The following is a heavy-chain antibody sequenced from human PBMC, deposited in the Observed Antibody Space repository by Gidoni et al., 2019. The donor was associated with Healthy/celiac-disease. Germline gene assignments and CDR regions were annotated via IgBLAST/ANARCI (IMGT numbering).Heavy chain of an antibody. CDR1: GFTFSSYG. Sequence: QVQLVESGGGVVQPGRSLRLSCAASGFTFSSYGMHWVRQAPGKGLEWVAVISYDGSNKYYADSVKGRFTISRDNSKNTLYLQMNSLRAEDTAVYYCAKDHGYSYGYRYFDYWGQGTLVTVSS. V-gene: IGHV3-30*18. CDR2: ISYDGSNK. J-gene: IGHJ4*02. CDR3: AKDHGYSYGYRYFDY. D-gene: IGHD5-18*01.